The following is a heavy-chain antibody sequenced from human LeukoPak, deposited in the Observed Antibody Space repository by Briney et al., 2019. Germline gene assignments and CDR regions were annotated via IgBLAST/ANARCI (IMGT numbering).Heavy chain of an antibody. CDR1: GFTFSSYG. D-gene: IGHD6-19*01. CDR3: AKVRWDNSGWYYLDS. CDR2: ISYNGINE. Sequence: GGSLRLSCAASGFTFSSYGMHWVRQAPGKGLEWMAVISYNGINEYYADSVKGRFTISRDNSKSTLLLQMNSLRAEDTAVYYCAKVRWDNSGWYYLDSWGQGTLVTVSS. J-gene: IGHJ4*02. V-gene: IGHV3-30*18.